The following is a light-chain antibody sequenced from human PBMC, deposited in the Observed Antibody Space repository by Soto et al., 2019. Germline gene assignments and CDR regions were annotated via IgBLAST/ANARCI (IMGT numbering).Light chain of an antibody. J-gene: IGLJ1*01. CDR1: SGNVGYYNY. Sequence: QSALTQPRSVSGSPGQSVTISCTGTSGNVGYYNYVSWYQQHPGKVPKLMIYNDSKRPSGVPDRFSGSKPGNTASLTISGLQAEDEADYYCCSYAGSYTEVFGTGTKLTVL. V-gene: IGLV2-11*01. CDR2: NDS. CDR3: CSYAGSYTEV.